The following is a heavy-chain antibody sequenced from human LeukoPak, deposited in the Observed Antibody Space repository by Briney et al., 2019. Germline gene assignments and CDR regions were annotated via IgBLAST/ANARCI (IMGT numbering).Heavy chain of an antibody. V-gene: IGHV3-30*02. D-gene: IGHD3-10*01. Sequence: GGSLRLSCAASGFSFSSYGMHWVRQAPGKGLEGVAYIHSDVRSKYYADSVKGRFTISRDNSKNTLNLQMNSLRPGDTAVYYCGYFGSGSSYTPDSWGQGTLVTVSS. CDR1: GFSFSSYG. CDR2: IHSDVRSK. J-gene: IGHJ5*01. CDR3: GYFGSGSSYTPDS.